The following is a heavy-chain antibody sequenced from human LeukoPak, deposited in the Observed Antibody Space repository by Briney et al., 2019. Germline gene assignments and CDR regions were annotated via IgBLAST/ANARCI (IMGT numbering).Heavy chain of an antibody. CDR3: ARSGYYYDSSGYYGRY. J-gene: IGHJ4*02. CDR1: GFIFSNCG. D-gene: IGHD3-22*01. V-gene: IGHV3-33*01. CDR2: IMSDGSNI. Sequence: PGGSLRLSCAASGFIFSNCGMHWVREAPGKGLEWVAVIMSDGSNIYYTDSVKGRFTISRDNAKNSLYLQMNSLRAEDTAVYYCARSGYYYDSSGYYGRYWGQGTLVTVSS.